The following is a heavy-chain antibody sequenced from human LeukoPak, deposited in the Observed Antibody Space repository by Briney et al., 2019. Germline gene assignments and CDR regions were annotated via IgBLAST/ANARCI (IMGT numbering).Heavy chain of an antibody. V-gene: IGHV3-23*01. CDR1: GFTVSSYA. J-gene: IGHJ4*02. Sequence: GGSLRLSCAASGFTVSSYAMNWVRQAPGPGLEWVSAVSGSCGTTYYADSVKGRFTISRDNSKNTLYLQMNSLRAEDTAVYYCARRPGYTSSWFYFDFWGQGTLVTVSS. D-gene: IGHD6-13*01. CDR3: ARRPGYTSSWFYFDF. CDR2: VSGSCGTT.